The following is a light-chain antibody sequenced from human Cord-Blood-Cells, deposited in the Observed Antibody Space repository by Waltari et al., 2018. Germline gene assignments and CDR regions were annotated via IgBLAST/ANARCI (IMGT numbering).Light chain of an antibody. J-gene: IGKJ3*01. Sequence: DTQLTQSPSSLSASVGDRVTLTCQASQDISNYLNCYQQKPGKAPKLLIYDASNLETGVPSRFSGSGSGTDFTFTISSLQPEDIATYYCQQYDNLPFTFGPGTKVDIK. CDR1: QDISNY. CDR3: QQYDNLPFT. V-gene: IGKV1-33*01. CDR2: DAS.